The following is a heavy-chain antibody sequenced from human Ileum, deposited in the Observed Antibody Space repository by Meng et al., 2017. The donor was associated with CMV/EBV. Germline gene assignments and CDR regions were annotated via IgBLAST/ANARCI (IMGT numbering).Heavy chain of an antibody. V-gene: IGHV3-30-3*01. J-gene: IGHJ3*01. CDR1: GFTFSSYA. CDR2: ISYDGSNK. Sequence: GMSLSLSCAASGFTFSSYAMHWVRQAPGKGLEWVAVISYDGSNKYYADSVKGRFTISRDNSKNTLYLQMNSLRAEDTAVYYCARDPHWGQGTMVTVSS. CDR3: ARDPH.